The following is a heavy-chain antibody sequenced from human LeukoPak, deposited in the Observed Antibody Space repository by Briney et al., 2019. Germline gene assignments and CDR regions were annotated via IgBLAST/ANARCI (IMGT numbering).Heavy chain of an antibody. V-gene: IGHV1-2*02. D-gene: IGHD6-6*01. Sequence: ASVKVSCKASGYTFTGYYMHWVRQAPGQGLEWMGWINPNSGGTNYAQKFQGRVTMTRDTSISTAYMELSRLRSDDTAVYYCASKDEYSSSGFDYWGQGTLATVSS. CDR1: GYTFTGYY. CDR3: ASKDEYSSSGFDY. CDR2: INPNSGGT. J-gene: IGHJ4*02.